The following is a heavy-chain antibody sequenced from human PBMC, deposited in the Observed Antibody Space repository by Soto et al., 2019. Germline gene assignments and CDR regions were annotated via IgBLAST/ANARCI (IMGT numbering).Heavy chain of an antibody. CDR1: GYTFTGYY. CDR2: INPNSGGT. Sequence: ASVKVSCKASGYTFTGYYMHWVLQAPGQGLEWMGWINPNSGGTNYAQKFQGWVTMTRDTSISTAYMELSRLRSDDTAVYYCARDLITIFGVVITTYGMDVWGQGTTVTVSS. V-gene: IGHV1-2*04. D-gene: IGHD3-3*01. CDR3: ARDLITIFGVVITTYGMDV. J-gene: IGHJ6*02.